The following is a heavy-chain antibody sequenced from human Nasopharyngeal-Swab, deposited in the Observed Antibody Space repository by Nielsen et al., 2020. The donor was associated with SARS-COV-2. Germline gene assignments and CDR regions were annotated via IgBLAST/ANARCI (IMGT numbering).Heavy chain of an antibody. CDR3: ARALRWGAFDI. V-gene: IGHV3-21*01. CDR1: GFTFSSYS. CDR2: ISSSSSYI. Sequence: GGSLRLSCAASGFTFSSYSMNWVRPAPGKGLEWVSSISSSSSYIYYADSVKGRFTISRDNAKNSLYLQMNSLRAEDTAVYYCARALRWGAFDIWGQGTMVTVSS. J-gene: IGHJ3*02. D-gene: IGHD4-23*01.